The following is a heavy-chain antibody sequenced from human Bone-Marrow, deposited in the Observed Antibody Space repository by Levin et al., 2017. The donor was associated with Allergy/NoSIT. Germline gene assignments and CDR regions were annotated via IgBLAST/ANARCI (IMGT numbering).Heavy chain of an antibody. D-gene: IGHD2-8*02. V-gene: IGHV3-9*01. CDR3: AKAGDCTGGACNFDH. Sequence: GGSLRLSCVASGFTFDDFPMHWIRQVPGKGLEWVSGITWNSGSTAYAVSVKGRFTISRDNAKNTLYLEMNGLRDDDAALYYCAKAGDCTGGACNFDHWGQGTLVTVSS. CDR1: GFTFDDFP. J-gene: IGHJ4*02. CDR2: ITWNSGST.